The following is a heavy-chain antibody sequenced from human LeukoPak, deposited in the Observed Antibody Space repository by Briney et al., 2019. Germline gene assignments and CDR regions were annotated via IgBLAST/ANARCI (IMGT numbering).Heavy chain of an antibody. CDR2: IWYDGSNK. CDR1: GFTFSSYD. D-gene: IGHD3-10*01. Sequence: PGGSLRLSCAASGFTFSSYDMHWVRQAPGKGLEWVAGIWYDGSNKYYADSVKGRFTISRDNSKNTLYLQLNSLRAEDTAVYYCARGAYGSGSHRGMDVWGQGTTVTVSS. CDR3: ARGAYGSGSHRGMDV. V-gene: IGHV3-33*01. J-gene: IGHJ6*02.